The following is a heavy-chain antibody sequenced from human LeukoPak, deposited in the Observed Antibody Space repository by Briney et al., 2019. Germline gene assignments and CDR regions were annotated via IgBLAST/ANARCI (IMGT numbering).Heavy chain of an antibody. CDR1: GYSISSVYY. CDR2: IYHSGST. Sequence: PSETLSLTCAVSGYSISSVYYWGWIRRPPGKGLEWIGTIYHSGSTYYNSSLKSRVTISVDTYKNQFSLKLSSVTAADTAVYYCARYIVVVPAAIPYYFDYWGQGTLVTVSS. V-gene: IGHV4-38-2*01. D-gene: IGHD2-2*02. J-gene: IGHJ4*02. CDR3: ARYIVVVPAAIPYYFDY.